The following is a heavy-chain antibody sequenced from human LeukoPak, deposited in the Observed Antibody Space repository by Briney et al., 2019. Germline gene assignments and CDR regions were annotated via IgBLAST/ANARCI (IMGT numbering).Heavy chain of an antibody. D-gene: IGHD6-13*01. CDR1: GGSFSGYY. CDR2: INHSGST. V-gene: IGHV4-34*01. Sequence: SETLSLTCAVYGGSFSGYYWSWIRQPPGKGLEWIGEINHSGSTNYNPSLKGRVTISVDTSKNQFSLKLSSVTAADTAVYYCARVGWRYSSSWYKTLPFDYWGQGTLVTVSS. CDR3: ARVGWRYSSSWYKTLPFDY. J-gene: IGHJ4*02.